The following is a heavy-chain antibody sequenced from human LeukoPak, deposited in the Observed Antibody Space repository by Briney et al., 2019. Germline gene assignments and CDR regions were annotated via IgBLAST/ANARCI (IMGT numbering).Heavy chain of an antibody. CDR2: IYTSGST. CDR3: ARERSSGWYVDY. D-gene: IGHD6-19*01. Sequence: SETPSLTCTVSGGSISGYYWSWIRQPAGKGLEWIGRIYTSGSTNYNPSLKSRVTMSVDTSKNQFSLKLSSVTAADTAVYYCARERSSGWYVDYWGQGTLVTVSS. J-gene: IGHJ4*02. V-gene: IGHV4-4*07. CDR1: GGSISGYY.